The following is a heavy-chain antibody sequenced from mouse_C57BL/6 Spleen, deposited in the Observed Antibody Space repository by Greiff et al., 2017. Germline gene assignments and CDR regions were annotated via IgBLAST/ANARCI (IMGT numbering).Heavy chain of an antibody. D-gene: IGHD1-1*01. J-gene: IGHJ3*01. CDR3: AMITTVVEEFAY. CDR2: ISSGSSTI. V-gene: IGHV5-17*01. Sequence: EVKLVESGGGLVKPGGSLKLSCAASGFTFSDYGMHWVRQAPEKGLEWVAYISSGSSTIYYADTVKGRFTISRDNAKNTLFLQMTSLRSEDTAMYYCAMITTVVEEFAYWGQGTLVTVSA. CDR1: GFTFSDYG.